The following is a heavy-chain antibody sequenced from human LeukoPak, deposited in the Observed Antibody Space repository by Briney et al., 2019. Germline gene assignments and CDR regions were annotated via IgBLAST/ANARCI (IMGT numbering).Heavy chain of an antibody. D-gene: IGHD5-24*01. CDR3: ARDNRWLQCIDY. Sequence: GSAKVDCKASGYTFTGYYMHWERQDPGQGLVWMGSFNTNRGGTNYAQKFQGRVTMTRDTSISTAYMELSRLRSDDTAVYYCARDNRWLQCIDYWGQGTLVIVSS. CDR1: GYTFTGYY. CDR2: FNTNRGGT. V-gene: IGHV1-2*02. J-gene: IGHJ4*02.